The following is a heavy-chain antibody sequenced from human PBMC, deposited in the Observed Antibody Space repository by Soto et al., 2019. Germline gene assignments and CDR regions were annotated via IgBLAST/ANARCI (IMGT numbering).Heavy chain of an antibody. V-gene: IGHV6-1*01. CDR3: ARVPYYYYYMDV. CDR2: TYYRSKWYN. Sequence: SQTLSLTCAISGDSVSSDSAAWNWIRQSPSRGLEWLGRTYYRSKWYNDYAVSVNGRITINPDTSKNHFSLQLNSVTPEDTAVYYCARVPYYYYYMDVWGKGTTVTVSS. CDR1: GDSVSSDSAA. J-gene: IGHJ6*03.